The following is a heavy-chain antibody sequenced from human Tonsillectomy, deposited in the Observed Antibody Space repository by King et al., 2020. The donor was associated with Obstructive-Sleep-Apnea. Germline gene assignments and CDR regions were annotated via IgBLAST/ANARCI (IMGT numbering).Heavy chain of an antibody. CDR3: ARDRQGYQVSEY. CDR1: GFTFSTYS. J-gene: IGHJ4*02. Sequence: VQLVESGGGVVQPGGSLTLACAASGFTFSTYSMHWVRQAPGKGLEWVAFIRYDETDKYYADSLKGRFTISRDNSQNTLYLQMNNLRVEDTALYYCARDRQGYQVSEYWGQGTLVTVSS. V-gene: IGHV3-30*02. D-gene: IGHD2-2*01. CDR2: IRYDETDK.